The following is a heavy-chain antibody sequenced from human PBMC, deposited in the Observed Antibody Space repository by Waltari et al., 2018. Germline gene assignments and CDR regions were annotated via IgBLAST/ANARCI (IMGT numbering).Heavy chain of an antibody. CDR1: GFTFSSYA. D-gene: IGHD4-17*01. V-gene: IGHV3-30-3*01. J-gene: IGHJ3*02. CDR2: ISYDGSNK. CDR3: ARDRTVTTDLAAFDI. Sequence: QVQLVESGGGVVQPGRSLRLSCAASGFTFSSYAMHWVRQAPGKGLEWVAVISYDGSNKYYADSVKGRFTISRDNSKNTLYLQMNSLRAEDTAVYYCARDRTVTTDLAAFDILGQGTMVTVSS.